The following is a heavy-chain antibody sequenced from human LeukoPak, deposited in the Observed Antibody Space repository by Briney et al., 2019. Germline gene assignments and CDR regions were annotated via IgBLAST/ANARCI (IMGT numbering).Heavy chain of an antibody. CDR2: TYYRSKWYN. CDR3: ARENLSEAPSVLDRYYYYMDV. J-gene: IGHJ6*03. D-gene: IGHD2-8*01. CDR1: GDSVSSNSAA. Sequence: SQTLSLTCAISGDSVSSNSAAWNWIRQSPSRGLEWQGRTYYRSKWYNDYAVSVKSRITINPDTSKNQFSLQLNSVTPEDTAVYYCARENLSEAPSVLDRYYYYMDVWGKGTTVTVSS. V-gene: IGHV6-1*01.